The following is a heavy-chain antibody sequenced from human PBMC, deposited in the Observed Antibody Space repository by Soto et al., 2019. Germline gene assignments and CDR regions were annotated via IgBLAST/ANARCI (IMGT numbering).Heavy chain of an antibody. J-gene: IGHJ4*02. CDR3: ARDTGDGTFDF. D-gene: IGHD7-27*01. V-gene: IGHV1-18*01. Sequence: ASVKVSCKASGYTFTSYGISWVRQAPGQGLEWMGWISAYNGNTNYAQKLQDRVTMTTDTSTSTAYMELTSLRSEDTAVYYCARDTGDGTFDFWGQGTLVTVSS. CDR2: ISAYNGNT. CDR1: GYTFTSYG.